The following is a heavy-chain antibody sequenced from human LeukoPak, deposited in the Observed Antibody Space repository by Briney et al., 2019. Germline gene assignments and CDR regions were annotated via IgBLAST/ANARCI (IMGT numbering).Heavy chain of an antibody. CDR1: GFTFSGHA. V-gene: IGHV3-48*01. CDR3: GRDGGVAYGLDV. CDR2: TSGDSKVI. D-gene: IGHD3-3*01. J-gene: IGHJ6*02. Sequence: GGSLRLSCAASGFTFSGHAMNWVRQAPGKGLEWVSFTSGDSKVIYYADSVKGRFTISRDNAKNSLYLQMNSLRADDTAVYYCGRDGGVAYGLDVWGQGTTVTVSS.